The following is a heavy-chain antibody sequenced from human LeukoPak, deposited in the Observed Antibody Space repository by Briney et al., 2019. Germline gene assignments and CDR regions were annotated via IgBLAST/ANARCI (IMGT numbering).Heavy chain of an antibody. CDR3: ARHRYGGKFDY. CDR2: IYTSGST. CDR1: GGSISSYY. V-gene: IGHV4-4*09. Sequence: SETLSLTYTVSGGSISSYYWSWIRQPPGKGLEWIGYIYTSGSTNYNPSLKSRVTISVDTSKNQFSLKLSSVTAADTAVYYCARHRYGGKFDYWGQGTLVTVSS. J-gene: IGHJ4*02. D-gene: IGHD3-16*01.